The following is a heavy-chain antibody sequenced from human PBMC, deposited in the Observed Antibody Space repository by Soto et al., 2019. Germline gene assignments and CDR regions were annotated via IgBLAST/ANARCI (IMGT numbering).Heavy chain of an antibody. J-gene: IGHJ6*03. CDR1: GFTFSDYY. D-gene: IGHD4-17*01. CDR3: ATLYGDYVVNYYYYMDV. Sequence: GGSLRLSCAASGFTFSDYYMSWIRQAPGKGLEWVSYISSSGSTIYYADSVKGRFTISRDNAKNSLYLQMNSLRAEDTAVYYCATLYGDYVVNYYYYMDVWGKGTTVTVSS. CDR2: ISSSGSTI. V-gene: IGHV3-11*01.